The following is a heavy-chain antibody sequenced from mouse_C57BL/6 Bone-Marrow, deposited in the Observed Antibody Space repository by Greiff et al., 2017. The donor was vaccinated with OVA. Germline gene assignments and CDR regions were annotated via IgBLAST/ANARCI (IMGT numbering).Heavy chain of an antibody. D-gene: IGHD2-12*01. J-gene: IGHJ1*03. V-gene: IGHV1-54*01. CDR3: ARYPPLRYWYFDV. CDR1: GYAFTNYL. CDR2: INPGSGGT. Sequence: VKLQESGAELVRPGTSVKVSCKASGYAFTNYLIEWVKQRPGQGLEWIGVINPGSGGTNYNEKFKGKATLTADKSSSTAYMELRSLTSEDSAVYYCARYPPLRYWYFDVWGTGTTVTVSS.